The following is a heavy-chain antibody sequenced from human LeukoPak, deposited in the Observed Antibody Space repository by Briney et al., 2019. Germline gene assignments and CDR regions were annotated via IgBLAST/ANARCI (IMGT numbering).Heavy chain of an antibody. V-gene: IGHV3-66*01. CDR1: EFTVNSNY. CDR3: ARGGLDSAGPVAFDI. Sequence: GGSLRLSCVASEFTVNSNYMSWVRQAPGKGLEWVSIIHIDGETFYADSVKGRFTLSRDNSKNTLYLQMNSLRFEDTAVYYCARGGLDSAGPVAFDIWGQGTMVTVSS. J-gene: IGHJ3*02. CDR2: IHIDGET. D-gene: IGHD1-26*01.